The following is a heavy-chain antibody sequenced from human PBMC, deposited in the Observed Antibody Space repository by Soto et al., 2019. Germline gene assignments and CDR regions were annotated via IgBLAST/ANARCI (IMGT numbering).Heavy chain of an antibody. CDR1: GFIFSEST. D-gene: IGHD2-15*01. J-gene: IGHJ4*02. CDR2: VSTSGRST. V-gene: IGHV3-64D*06. CDR3: VKQAHGLDGVAFDY. Sequence: GGSLRLSCSASGFIFSESTIYWVRQAPGKGLEAISAVSTSGRSTYYADSVKDRFTISRDNSKNTLFLQMGSLRPEGTAIYYCVKQAHGLDGVAFDYWGQGTHVTVSP.